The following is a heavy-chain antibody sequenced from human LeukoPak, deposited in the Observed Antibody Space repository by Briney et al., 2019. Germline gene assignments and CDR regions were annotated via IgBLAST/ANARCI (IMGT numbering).Heavy chain of an antibody. J-gene: IGHJ4*02. CDR3: AKHMVRGVNFDY. CDR2: ISGSGGST. V-gene: IGHV3-23*01. CDR1: GFTFSSYA. D-gene: IGHD3-10*01. Sequence: GGCLRLSCAASGFTFSSYAMSWVRQAPGKGLEWVSAISGSGGSTYYADSVKGRFTISRDNSKNTLYLQMNSLRAEDTAVYYCAKHMVRGVNFDYWGQGTLVTVSS.